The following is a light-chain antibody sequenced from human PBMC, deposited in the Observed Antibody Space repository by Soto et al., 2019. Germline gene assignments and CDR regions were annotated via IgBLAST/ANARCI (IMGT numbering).Light chain of an antibody. Sequence: SYELTQPPSVSVAPGQTATISCGENNIDSRTVHWYQQKPGQAPLLVVYDNSFRPSGIPNRFSGSNSGNTATLTISRVEAGDEADYYCQVWDNVDDHIYVFGTGTKCTVL. J-gene: IGLJ1*01. CDR2: DNS. V-gene: IGLV3-21*02. CDR3: QVWDNVDDHIYV. CDR1: NIDSRT.